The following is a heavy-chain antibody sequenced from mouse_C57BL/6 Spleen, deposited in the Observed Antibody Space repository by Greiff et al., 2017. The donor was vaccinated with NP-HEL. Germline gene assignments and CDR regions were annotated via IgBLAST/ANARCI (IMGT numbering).Heavy chain of an antibody. J-gene: IGHJ2*01. CDR2: ISSGGSYT. CDR1: GFTFSSYG. Sequence: EVQRVESGGDLVKPGGSLKLSCAASGFTFSSYGMSWVRQTPDKRLEWVATISSGGSYTYYPDSVKGRFTISRDNAKNTLYLQMSSLKSEDTAMYYCARSYDYEGYFDYWGQGTTLTVSS. V-gene: IGHV5-6*01. CDR3: ARSYDYEGYFDY. D-gene: IGHD2-4*01.